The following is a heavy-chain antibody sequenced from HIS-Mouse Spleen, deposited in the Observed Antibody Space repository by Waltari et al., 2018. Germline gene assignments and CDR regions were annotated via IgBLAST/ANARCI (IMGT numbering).Heavy chain of an antibody. V-gene: IGHV1-2*02. CDR2: INPNSGGT. Sequence: QVQLVQSGAEVKKPGASVKVSCKASVYTFTGDYMHGVRQAHGQGLEWMGWINPNSGGTNYAQKLQGRVTMTRDTSISTAYMELSRLRSDDTAVYYCARDDSSSPFDYWGQGTLVTVSS. D-gene: IGHD6-6*01. CDR3: ARDDSSSPFDY. J-gene: IGHJ4*02. CDR1: VYTFTGDY.